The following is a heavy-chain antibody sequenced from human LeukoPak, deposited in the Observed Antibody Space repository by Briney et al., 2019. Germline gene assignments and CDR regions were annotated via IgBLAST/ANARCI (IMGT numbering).Heavy chain of an antibody. CDR2: IYPGDSDI. D-gene: IGHD4-17*01. J-gene: IGHJ2*01. Sequence: GESLKISCKGSAYNFTTYWIGWVRQMPGKGLEWMGIIYPGDSDIRYSPSFQGQVSISADKSISTAYLQWSSLKASDTAIYYCARSTADYGDYGYFDVWGRGTLVTVSS. CDR1: AYNFTTYW. V-gene: IGHV5-51*01. CDR3: ARSTADYGDYGYFDV.